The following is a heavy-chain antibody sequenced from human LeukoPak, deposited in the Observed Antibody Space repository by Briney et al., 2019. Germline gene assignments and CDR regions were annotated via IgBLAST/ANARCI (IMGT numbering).Heavy chain of an antibody. Sequence: PGGSLRLSCAASGFSFSTYGIRWVRQAPGKGLEWVAVIWPDGINKYYADSVKGRFTISRDNSIQTLYLQMNSLRADDTAVYYCAEDLWSGSYSFDSWGQGTLVTVSS. J-gene: IGHJ4*02. V-gene: IGHV3-33*06. D-gene: IGHD1-26*01. CDR1: GFSFSTYG. CDR3: AEDLWSGSYSFDS. CDR2: IWPDGINK.